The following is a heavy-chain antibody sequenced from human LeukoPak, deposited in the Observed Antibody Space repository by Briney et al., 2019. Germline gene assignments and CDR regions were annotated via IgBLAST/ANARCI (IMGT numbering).Heavy chain of an antibody. Sequence: GGSLRLSCAASGFTFSSPWMHWVRQAPGKGLMWVSRIDSDGSSTSYADSVKGRFTISRDNAKNTLYLQMNSLRAEDTAVYFCARGNYYDSSGYTYWGQGTLVTVSS. CDR1: GFTFSSPW. CDR2: IDSDGSST. D-gene: IGHD3-22*01. V-gene: IGHV3-74*01. CDR3: ARGNYYDSSGYTY. J-gene: IGHJ4*02.